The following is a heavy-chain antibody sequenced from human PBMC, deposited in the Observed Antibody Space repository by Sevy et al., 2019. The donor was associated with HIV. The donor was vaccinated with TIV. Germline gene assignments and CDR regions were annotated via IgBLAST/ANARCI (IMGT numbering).Heavy chain of an antibody. V-gene: IGHV3-23*01. CDR1: GFTFGSFA. D-gene: IGHD3-10*01. J-gene: IGHJ4*02. Sequence: GGSLRLSCAVSGFTFGSFAMSWVRQAPGKGLEWVSAISESGTGTYYADSVRGRFTISRDNSKNTLYLQMNSLRAEDTSIYYCAKDILWLPYYLDYWGQGTLVTVSS. CDR2: ISESGTGT. CDR3: AKDILWLPYYLDY.